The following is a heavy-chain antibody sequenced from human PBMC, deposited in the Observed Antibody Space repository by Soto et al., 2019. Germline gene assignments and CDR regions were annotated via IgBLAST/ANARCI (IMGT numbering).Heavy chain of an antibody. CDR1: GFTFDDYA. Sequence: RRLSCAASGFTFDDYAMHWVRQAPGKGLEWVSGISWNSGSIGYADSVKGRFTISRDNAKNSLYLQMNSLRAEDTALYYCAKDFYYDSSGYSFDYWGQGTLVTVSS. CDR3: AKDFYYDSSGYSFDY. J-gene: IGHJ4*02. D-gene: IGHD3-22*01. CDR2: ISWNSGSI. V-gene: IGHV3-9*01.